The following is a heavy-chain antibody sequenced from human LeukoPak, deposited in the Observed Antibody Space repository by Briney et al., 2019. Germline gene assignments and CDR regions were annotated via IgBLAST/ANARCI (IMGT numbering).Heavy chain of an antibody. CDR1: GFTFSSYA. J-gene: IGHJ4*02. V-gene: IGHV3-23*01. CDR3: ANLIAAAGKGY. CDR2: ISGSGGST. D-gene: IGHD6-13*01. Sequence: PGGSLRLSCAASGFTFSSYAMSWVRQAPGKGLEWVSAISGSGGSTYYADSVKGRFTISRDNSKNTLYLQVNSLRAEDTAVYYCANLIAAAGKGYWGQGTLVTVSS.